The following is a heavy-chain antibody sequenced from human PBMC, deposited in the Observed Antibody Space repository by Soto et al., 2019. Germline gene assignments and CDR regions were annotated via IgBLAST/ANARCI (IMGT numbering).Heavy chain of an antibody. CDR2: VIPVFNTS. J-gene: IGHJ4*02. CDR1: GGAFGRYS. D-gene: IGHD4-17*01. CDR3: ARGDEMTAVTIFEY. Sequence: QVQLEQSGPEVKRPGTSVKVSCKASGGAFGRYSVSWVRQAPGQGLEWIGGVIPVFNTSNYSLKSQGRVAISADESTSTVFMELRSLRSEDTALYYCARGDEMTAVTIFEYWGQGTLVTVSS. V-gene: IGHV1-69*01.